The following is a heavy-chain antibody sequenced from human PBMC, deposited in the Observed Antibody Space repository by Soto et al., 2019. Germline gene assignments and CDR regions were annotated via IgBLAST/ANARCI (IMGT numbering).Heavy chain of an antibody. CDR3: TRDVAASDY. CDR1: GYSFTSYA. CDR2: INAGNGNT. D-gene: IGHD6-13*01. Sequence: ASVKVSCKASGYSFTSYAMHWVRQAPGQRLEWMGWINAGNGNTKHSQKLQGRVTITTDTSASTAYMELSSLRSEDTAVYYCTRDVAASDYWGQGTLVTVSS. V-gene: IGHV1-3*01. J-gene: IGHJ4*02.